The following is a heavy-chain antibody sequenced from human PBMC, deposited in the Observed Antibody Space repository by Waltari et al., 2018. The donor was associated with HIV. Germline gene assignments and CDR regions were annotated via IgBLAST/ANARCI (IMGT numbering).Heavy chain of an antibody. V-gene: IGHV6-1*01. D-gene: IGHD5-12*01. Sequence: VQLQQSGPGLVKASQTLSLTCAISGDSVSRNGGAWNWIRQSPSRGLEWLVRTSYTSKWFYDYAVSVKSRITINPDTSKNHFSLQLNSVTLEDTAVYFCARGWLRDYFDYWGQGTLVTVSS. J-gene: IGHJ4*02. CDR1: GDSVSRNGGA. CDR2: TSYTSKWFY. CDR3: ARGWLRDYFDY.